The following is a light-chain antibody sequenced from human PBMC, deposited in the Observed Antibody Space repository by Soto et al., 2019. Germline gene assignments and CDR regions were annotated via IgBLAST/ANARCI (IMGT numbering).Light chain of an antibody. CDR3: QQRTRWLT. V-gene: IGKV3-11*01. J-gene: IGKJ4*01. CDR2: DAS. CDR1: QSVSSS. Sequence: EIVLTQSPATLSLSPGERATLSCRASQSVSSSIAWYQQKPGQAPRLLIYDASNRATGIPARFSGSGSGTDFTFTISSLEREDFAVYYCQQRTRWLTFGGGTKVEI.